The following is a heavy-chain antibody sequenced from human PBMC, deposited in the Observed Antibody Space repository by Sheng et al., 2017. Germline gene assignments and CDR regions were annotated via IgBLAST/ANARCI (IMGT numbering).Heavy chain of an antibody. CDR2: ISAYNGNT. J-gene: IGHJ6*02. CDR3: ASACSGGSCYSPQYYYGMDV. V-gene: IGHV1-18*01. Sequence: QVQLVQSGAEVKKPGASVKVSCKASGYTFTSYGISWVRQAPGQGLEWMGWISAYNGNTNYAQKLQGRVTMTTDTSTSTAYMELRSLRSDDTAVYYCASACSGGSCYSPQYYYGMDVWGQGTTVTVSS. CDR1: GYTFTSYG. D-gene: IGHD2-15*01.